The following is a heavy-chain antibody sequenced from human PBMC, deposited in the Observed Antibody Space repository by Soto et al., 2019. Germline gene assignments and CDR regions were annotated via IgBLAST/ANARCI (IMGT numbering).Heavy chain of an antibody. J-gene: IGHJ4*02. D-gene: IGHD2-2*01. Sequence: SETLSLTCTVSGGSISSYYWSWIRQPPGKGLEWIGYIYYSGSTNYNPSLKSRVTISVDTSKNQFSLKLSSVTAADTAVYYCARERTSPSYFDYWGQGTLVTVSS. CDR2: IYYSGST. CDR1: GGSISSYY. V-gene: IGHV4-59*01. CDR3: ARERTSPSYFDY.